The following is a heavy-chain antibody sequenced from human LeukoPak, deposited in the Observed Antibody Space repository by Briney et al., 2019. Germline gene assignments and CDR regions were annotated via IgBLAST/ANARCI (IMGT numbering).Heavy chain of an antibody. Sequence: PSETLSLTCTVSGGSISSYYWSWIRQPPGKGLEWIAYISDIGSINYNPSLKSRVTISLETSKNQSSLKLSSVTAADTAVYYCAGHHPRNTVDFWGQGTLVTVSS. J-gene: IGHJ4*02. CDR3: AGHHPRNTVDF. CDR2: ISDIGSI. D-gene: IGHD2/OR15-2a*01. CDR1: GGSISSYY. V-gene: IGHV4-59*08.